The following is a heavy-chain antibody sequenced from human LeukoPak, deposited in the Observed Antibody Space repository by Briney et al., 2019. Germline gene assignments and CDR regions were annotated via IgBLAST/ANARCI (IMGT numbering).Heavy chain of an antibody. J-gene: IGHJ3*01. D-gene: IGHD3-10*01. CDR2: INPSSGST. CDR3: ARDPSPMIRGQIPENAFDL. Sequence: ASVKVSCKASGYTFTDCYLHWVRQAPGQGFEWMGWINPSSGSTNYARKFQGRVSMTRDTSISAAYMELSRLRSDDTAICYCARDPSPMIRGQIPENAFDLWGQGTMVTVSS. CDR1: GYTFTDCY. V-gene: IGHV1-2*02.